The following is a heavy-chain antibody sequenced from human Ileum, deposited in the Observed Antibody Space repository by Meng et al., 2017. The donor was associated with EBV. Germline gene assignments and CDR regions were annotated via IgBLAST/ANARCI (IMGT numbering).Heavy chain of an antibody. D-gene: IGHD3-10*01. J-gene: IGHJ4*02. Sequence: VRLQEAGPGLVKASGTLAPTCAVSGDSVSGSDWWSWVRQPPGKGLEWIGEVYHDGATNYHPSLKSRVTISLDKSKNEVNLHLNSLTAADTAVYFCARSSPIVRGLDYWGQGTLVTVSS. V-gene: IGHV4-4*02. CDR3: ARSSPIVRGLDY. CDR2: VYHDGAT. CDR1: GDSVSGSDW.